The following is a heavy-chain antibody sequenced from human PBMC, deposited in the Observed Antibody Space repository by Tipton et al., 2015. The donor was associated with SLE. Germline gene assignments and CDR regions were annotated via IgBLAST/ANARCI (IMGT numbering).Heavy chain of an antibody. CDR3: ATLTGTVGY. D-gene: IGHD1-20*01. CDR1: GGSFSGYY. V-gene: IGHV4-34*01. CDR2: INHSGST. Sequence: TLSLTCAVYGGSFSGYYWSWIRQPPGKGLEWIGEINHSGSTNYNPSLKSRVTISVDTSKNQFSLKLSSVTAADTAVYYCATLTGTVGYWGQGTLVTVSS. J-gene: IGHJ4*02.